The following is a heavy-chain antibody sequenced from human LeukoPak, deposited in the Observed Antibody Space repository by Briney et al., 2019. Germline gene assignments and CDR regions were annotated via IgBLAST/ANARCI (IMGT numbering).Heavy chain of an antibody. V-gene: IGHV3-21*01. CDR2: ISSSSSYI. Sequence: PGGSLRLSCAASGFTFSSYSMNWVRQAPGKGLEWVSSISSSSSYIYYADSVKGRFTISRDNAKNSLYLQMNSLRAEDTAVYYCARDREWELLFRSALPDAFDIWGQGTMVTVSS. D-gene: IGHD1-26*01. CDR3: ARDREWELLFRSALPDAFDI. J-gene: IGHJ3*02. CDR1: GFTFSSYS.